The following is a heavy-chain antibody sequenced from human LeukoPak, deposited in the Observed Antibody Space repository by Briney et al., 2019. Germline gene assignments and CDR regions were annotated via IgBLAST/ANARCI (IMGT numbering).Heavy chain of an antibody. J-gene: IGHJ4*02. CDR2: IYYSGST. CDR1: GGSISSGDYY. V-gene: IGHV4-30-4*01. Sequence: SETLSLTCTVSGGSISSGDYYWSWIRQPPGKGLEWIGYIYYSGSTYYNPSLKSRVTISVETSKNQFSLKLSSVTAADTAVYYCARWKGYCSSTSCSHGFDYWGQGTLVTVSS. D-gene: IGHD2-2*01. CDR3: ARWKGYCSSTSCSHGFDY.